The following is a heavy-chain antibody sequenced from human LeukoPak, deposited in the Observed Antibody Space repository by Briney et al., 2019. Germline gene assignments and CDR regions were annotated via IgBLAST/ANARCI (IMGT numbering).Heavy chain of an antibody. CDR2: INPNSGGT. J-gene: IGHJ5*02. Sequence: ASVKVSCKASGYTFTGYYMHWVRQAPGQGLEWMGWINPNSGGTNYAQKFQGRVTMTRDMSTSTVYMELSSLRSEDTAVYYCARDNSIGGRGWWFDPWGQGTLVTVSS. V-gene: IGHV1-2*02. CDR1: GYTFTGYY. D-gene: IGHD4-23*01. CDR3: ARDNSIGGRGWWFDP.